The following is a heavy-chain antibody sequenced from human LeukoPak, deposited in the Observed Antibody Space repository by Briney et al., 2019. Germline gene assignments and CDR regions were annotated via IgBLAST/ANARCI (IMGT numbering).Heavy chain of an antibody. J-gene: IGHJ4*02. CDR3: ARWGYSGSYGFDY. V-gene: IGHV4-59*01. CDR2: IYYSGST. CDR1: GGSISSYY. Sequence: SETLSLTCTVSGGSISSYYWSWIGQPPGKGLEWIGYIYYSGSTNYNPSLKSRVTISVDTSKNQFSLKLSSVTAADTAVYYCARWGYSGSYGFDYWGQGTLVTVSS. D-gene: IGHD1-26*01.